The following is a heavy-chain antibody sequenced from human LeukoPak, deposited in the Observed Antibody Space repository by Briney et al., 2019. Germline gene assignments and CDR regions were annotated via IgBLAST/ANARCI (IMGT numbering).Heavy chain of an antibody. D-gene: IGHD1/OR15-1a*01. CDR2: INPNSGGT. V-gene: IGHV1-2*02. CDR3: ARDLGGGNNGMDY. J-gene: IGHJ4*02. CDR1: GYTSTGYY. Sequence: GASVKVSCKASGYTSTGYYMHWVRQAPGQGLEWMGWINPNSGGTNYAQKFQGRVTMTRDTSISTAYMELSRLRSDDTAVYYCARDLGGGNNGMDYWGQGTLVTVAS.